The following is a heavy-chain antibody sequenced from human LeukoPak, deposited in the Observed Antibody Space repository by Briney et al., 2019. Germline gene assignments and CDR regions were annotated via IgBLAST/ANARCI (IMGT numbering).Heavy chain of an antibody. J-gene: IGHJ5*02. CDR3: AREECSSTSCSPNWFDP. V-gene: IGHV1-2*02. CDR2: INPNSGGT. Sequence: ASVKVSCKASGYTFTGYYMHWVRQAPGQGLGWMGWINPNSGGTNYAQKFQGRVTMTRDTSISTAYMELSRLRSDDTAVYYCAREECSSTSCSPNWFDPWGQGTLVTVSS. CDR1: GYTFTGYY. D-gene: IGHD2-2*01.